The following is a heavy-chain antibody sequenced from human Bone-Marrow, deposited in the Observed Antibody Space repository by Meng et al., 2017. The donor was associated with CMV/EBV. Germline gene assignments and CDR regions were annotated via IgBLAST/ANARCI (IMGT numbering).Heavy chain of an antibody. V-gene: IGHV4-59*12. D-gene: IGHD3-3*01. CDR2: IYYSGST. CDR3: ARDNGGYYDFLCGYYYFAY. Sequence: SETLSLTCTASGGSISSYYWSWIRQPPGKGLEWIGYIYYSGSTNYNPSLKSRVTISVDTSKNQFSLKLSSVTAADTAVYYCARDNGGYYDFLCGYYYFAYWGQGTLVTVSS. J-gene: IGHJ4*02. CDR1: GGSISSYY.